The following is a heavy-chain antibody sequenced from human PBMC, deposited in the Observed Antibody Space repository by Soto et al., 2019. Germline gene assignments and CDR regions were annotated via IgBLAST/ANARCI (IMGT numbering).Heavy chain of an antibody. CDR1: GGSISSSSYY. D-gene: IGHD2-21*02. Sequence: PSETLSLTCTVSGGSISSSSYYWGWIRQPPGKGLEWIGSIYYSGSTYYNPSLKSRVTISVDTSKNQFSLKLSSVTAADTAVYYCARPDCGGDCSRYNWFDPWGQGTLVTVSS. CDR3: ARPDCGGDCSRYNWFDP. J-gene: IGHJ5*02. V-gene: IGHV4-39*01. CDR2: IYYSGST.